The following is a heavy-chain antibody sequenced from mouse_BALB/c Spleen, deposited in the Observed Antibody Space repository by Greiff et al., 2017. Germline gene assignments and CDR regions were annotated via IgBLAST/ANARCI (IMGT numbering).Heavy chain of an antibody. Sequence: VQLQQSGPELVKPGASVKMSCKASGYTFTSYVMHWVKQKPGQGLEWIGYINPYNDGTKYNEKFKGKATLTSDKSSSTAYMELSSLTSEDAAVYYCARGGNWYEGGAMDYWGQGTSVTVSS. CDR1: GYTFTSYV. J-gene: IGHJ4*01. CDR2: INPYNDGT. CDR3: ARGGNWYEGGAMDY. D-gene: IGHD2-14*01. V-gene: IGHV1-14*01.